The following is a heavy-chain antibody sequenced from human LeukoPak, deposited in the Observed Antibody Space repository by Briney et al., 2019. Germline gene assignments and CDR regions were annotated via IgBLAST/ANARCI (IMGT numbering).Heavy chain of an antibody. Sequence: ASVKVSCKASGYTFTGYYMHWVRQAPGQGLEWMGWINPNSGGTNYAQKFQGRVTMTRDTSISTAYMELSRLRSDDTAVYYCARDRQRIQLWLRWFDPWGQGTLVTVSS. CDR2: INPNSGGT. J-gene: IGHJ5*02. V-gene: IGHV1-2*02. CDR1: GYTFTGYY. D-gene: IGHD5-18*01. CDR3: ARDRQRIQLWLRWFDP.